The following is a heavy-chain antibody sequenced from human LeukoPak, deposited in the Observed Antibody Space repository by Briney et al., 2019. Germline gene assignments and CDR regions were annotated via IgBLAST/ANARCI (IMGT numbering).Heavy chain of an antibody. D-gene: IGHD3-16*01. V-gene: IGHV1-69*04. CDR1: GGTFSSYA. CDR3: AAGGFPYDY. CDR2: IIPILGIG. Sequence: GSSVKVSCKASGGTFSSYAISWVRQAPGQGLEWMGRIIPILGIGNYAQKFQGRVTITADKSTSTAYMELSSLRSEDTAVYYCAAGGFPYDYWGQGTLVTVSS. J-gene: IGHJ4*02.